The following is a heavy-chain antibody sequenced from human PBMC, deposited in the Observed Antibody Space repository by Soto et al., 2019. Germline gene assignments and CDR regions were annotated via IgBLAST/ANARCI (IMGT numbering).Heavy chain of an antibody. CDR3: ATDHYDYVWGSYRSLDY. CDR1: GFTFSSYG. D-gene: IGHD3-16*02. J-gene: IGHJ4*02. V-gene: IGHV3-33*01. Sequence: QVQLVESGGGVVQPGRSLRLSCAASGFTFSSYGMHWVRQAPGKGLEWVAVIWYDGSNKYYADSVKGRFTISRDNSKNTLYLQMNSLRAEDTAVYYCATDHYDYVWGSYRSLDYWGQGTLVTVSS. CDR2: IWYDGSNK.